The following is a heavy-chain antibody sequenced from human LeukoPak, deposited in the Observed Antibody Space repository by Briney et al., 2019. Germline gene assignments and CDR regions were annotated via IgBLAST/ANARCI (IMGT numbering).Heavy chain of an antibody. J-gene: IGHJ4*02. CDR1: GYTFTSYY. Sequence: ASVKVSCKASGYTFTSYYMHWVRQAPGQRLEWMGWINAGNGNTKYSQEFQGRVTITRDTSASTAYMELSSLRSEDMAVYYCARFRPMVRALDYWGQGTLVTASS. D-gene: IGHD3-10*01. CDR3: ARFRPMVRALDY. V-gene: IGHV1-3*03. CDR2: INAGNGNT.